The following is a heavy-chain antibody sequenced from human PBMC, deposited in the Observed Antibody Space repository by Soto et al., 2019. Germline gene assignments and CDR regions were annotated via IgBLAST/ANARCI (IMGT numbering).Heavy chain of an antibody. CDR1: GFTFSSYA. Sequence: EVQLLESGGGLVQPGGSLRLSCAASGFTFSSYAMSWVRQAPGKGLEWVSAISGSGGSTYYADSVKGRFTISRDNSKNTLYLQMNSLRAEDTAVYYCASDWRQLVLGIDYWGQGTLVTVSS. V-gene: IGHV3-23*01. J-gene: IGHJ4*02. D-gene: IGHD6-13*01. CDR2: ISGSGGST. CDR3: ASDWRQLVLGIDY.